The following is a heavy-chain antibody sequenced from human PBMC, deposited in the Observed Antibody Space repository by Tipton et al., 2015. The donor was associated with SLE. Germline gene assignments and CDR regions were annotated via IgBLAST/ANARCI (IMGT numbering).Heavy chain of an antibody. J-gene: IGHJ4*02. CDR1: GFTFSSYA. CDR2: ISGSGGST. D-gene: IGHD3-9*01. Sequence: SLRLSCAASGFTFSSYAMSWVRQAPGKGLEWVSAISGSGGSTYYADSVKGRFTISRDNSKNTLYLQMNSLRAEDTAVYYCAKDHGNYDILTVGDYWGQGTLVTVSS. V-gene: IGHV3-23*01. CDR3: AKDHGNYDILTVGDY.